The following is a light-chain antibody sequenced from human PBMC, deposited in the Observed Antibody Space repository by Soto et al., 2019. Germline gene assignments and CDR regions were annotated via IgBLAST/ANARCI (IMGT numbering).Light chain of an antibody. CDR1: QDIRTS. Sequence: AIRMTQSPSSFSASTGDRVTITCRASQDIRTSLAWYQQKPGKAPKLLIYSSSSLQSGVPANFSGSGSGKDFTLTRILLQSEDFATYYCQQYYSYPYTFGQGTNVEIK. CDR3: QQYYSYPYT. V-gene: IGKV1-8*01. CDR2: SSS. J-gene: IGKJ2*01.